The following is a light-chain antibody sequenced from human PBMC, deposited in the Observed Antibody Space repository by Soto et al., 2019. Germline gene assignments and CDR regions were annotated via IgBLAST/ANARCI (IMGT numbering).Light chain of an antibody. Sequence: EIVLTQSPGTLSLSPVERATLSCRASQSVSSSFLTWYQQKPGQAPRLLIYGASSRATGIPDRFSGSGSGTDFTLTISRLEPEDFAVYYCHHYGTSRTFGRGTKVEIK. CDR2: GAS. V-gene: IGKV3-20*01. CDR1: QSVSSSF. J-gene: IGKJ1*01. CDR3: HHYGTSRT.